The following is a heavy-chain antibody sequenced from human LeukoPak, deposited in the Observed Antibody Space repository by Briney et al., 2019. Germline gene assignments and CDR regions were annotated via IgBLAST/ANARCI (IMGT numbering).Heavy chain of an antibody. CDR1: GYTFTSYA. CDR3: ARERLQGYFQH. J-gene: IGHJ1*01. Sequence: GASVKVSCRASGYTFTSYAMHWVRQAPGQRLEWMGWINAGNGNTKYSQKFQGRVTITRDTSASTAYMEMSSLRSEDTAVYYCARERLQGYFQHWGQGTLVTVSS. D-gene: IGHD4-11*01. CDR2: INAGNGNT. V-gene: IGHV1-3*01.